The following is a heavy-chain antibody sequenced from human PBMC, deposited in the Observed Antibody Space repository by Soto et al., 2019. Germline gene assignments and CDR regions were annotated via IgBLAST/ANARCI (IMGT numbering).Heavy chain of an antibody. CDR3: TTDGGSLGFTMIVATDH. V-gene: IGHV3-15*07. CDR2: IKSKTDGGTT. D-gene: IGHD3-22*01. J-gene: IGHJ4*02. CDR1: GFTFSNAW. Sequence: GGSLRLSCAASGFTFSNAWMNWVRQAPGKGLEWVGRIKSKTDGGTTDYAAPVKGRFTISRDDSKNTLYLQMNSLKTEDTAVYYCTTDGGSLGFTMIVATDHWGQGTLVTVSS.